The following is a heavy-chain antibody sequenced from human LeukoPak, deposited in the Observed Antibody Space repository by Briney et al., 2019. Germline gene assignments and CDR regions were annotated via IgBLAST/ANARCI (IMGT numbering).Heavy chain of an antibody. D-gene: IGHD1-26*01. Sequence: GGSLRLSCAASGFTFSSYSMNWVRQAPGKGLEWVSAISSGGTYIHYADSVKGRFTISRDNAKNSLYLQMDSLRAEDTAVYYCAGDNWDLYLYYFDYWGQGTLVTVSS. J-gene: IGHJ4*02. CDR3: AGDNWDLYLYYFDY. CDR1: GFTFSSYS. V-gene: IGHV3-21*01. CDR2: ISSGGTYI.